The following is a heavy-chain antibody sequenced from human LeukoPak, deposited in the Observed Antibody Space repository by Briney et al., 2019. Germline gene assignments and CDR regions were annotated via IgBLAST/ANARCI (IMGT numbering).Heavy chain of an antibody. V-gene: IGHV6-1*01. CDR2: TYYRSKWYT. CDR3: ARGWGFDF. Sequence: SQTLSLTCAISGDSVSSTNTAWTWTRQSPSRGLEWLGRTYYRSKWYTDYAVSVNSRITINPDTSKNQFSLQLNSLTPEDTAVYYCARGWGFDFWGQGTLVTVSS. J-gene: IGHJ4*02. CDR1: GDSVSSTNTA. D-gene: IGHD7-27*01.